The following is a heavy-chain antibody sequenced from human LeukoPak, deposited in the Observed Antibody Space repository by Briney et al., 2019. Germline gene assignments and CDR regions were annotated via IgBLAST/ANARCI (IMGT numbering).Heavy chain of an antibody. D-gene: IGHD4-17*01. V-gene: IGHV4-34*01. CDR1: GVSFNDYY. Sequence: SETLSLTCALSGVSFNDYYWSGLRQTPGKGLEWIGVINHSGFTNESPSLKSRVTLSIDTSRKQFSLILRSVTVADSGIYYCTRMTTGHDYWGQGTLVTVSS. CDR2: INHSGFT. CDR3: TRMTTGHDY. J-gene: IGHJ4*02.